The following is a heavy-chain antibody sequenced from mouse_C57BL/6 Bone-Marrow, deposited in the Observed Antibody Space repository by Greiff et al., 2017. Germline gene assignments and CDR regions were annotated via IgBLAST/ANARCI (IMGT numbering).Heavy chain of an antibody. CDR1: GYTFTSYW. J-gene: IGHJ2*01. V-gene: IGHV1-52*01. CDR3: ARRGSGSHYGDY. CDR2: IDPSDSET. D-gene: IGHD1-1*01. Sequence: VQLQQPGAELVRPGSSVKLSCKASGYTFTSYWMPWVKQRPIQGLEWIGNIDPSDSETHYNQKFKDKATLTVAKSSSTAYLQLSSLTSEDSAVYYCARRGSGSHYGDYGGQGPTPTVTA.